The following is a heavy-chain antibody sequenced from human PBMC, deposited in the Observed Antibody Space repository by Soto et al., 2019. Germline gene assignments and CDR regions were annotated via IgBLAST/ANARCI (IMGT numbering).Heavy chain of an antibody. CDR1: GFTFGNYW. V-gene: IGHV3-74*01. CDR2: VSPDGRTA. J-gene: IGHJ4*02. CDR3: ADSWLHTSY. D-gene: IGHD5-12*01. Sequence: GGSLRLSCAVSGFTFGNYWMHWVRQAPGKGLVRVSRVSPDGRTATYADSVKGRFTISRDNAKSTLYLQMNSLRAEDTAVYYCADSWLHTSYWGRGTVDTVSS.